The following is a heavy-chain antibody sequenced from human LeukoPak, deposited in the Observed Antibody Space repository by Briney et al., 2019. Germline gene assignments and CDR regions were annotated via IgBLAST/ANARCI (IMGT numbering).Heavy chain of an antibody. Sequence: GGSLRLSCVVSGFTFSSFSMNWVRQAPGKGLEWISYISSRSSTIYYADSVKGQFTISRENAKNSLYLQMNSLRDEDTAVYYCARDRPVEMATRALGYWGQGTLVTVSS. CDR1: GFTFSSFS. CDR3: ARDRPVEMATRALGY. J-gene: IGHJ4*02. V-gene: IGHV3-48*02. CDR2: ISSRSSTI. D-gene: IGHD5-24*01.